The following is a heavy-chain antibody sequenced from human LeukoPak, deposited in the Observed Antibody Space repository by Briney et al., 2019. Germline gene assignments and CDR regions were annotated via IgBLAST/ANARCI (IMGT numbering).Heavy chain of an antibody. CDR3: ARDATGYSSSWYGY. Sequence: GGSLRLSCAASGFTFSSYAMHWVRQAPGKGLEWVAVISYDGSNKYYADSVKGRFTVSRDNSKNTLYLQMNSLRAEDTAVYYCARDATGYSSSWYGYWGQGTLVTVSS. CDR2: ISYDGSNK. J-gene: IGHJ4*02. V-gene: IGHV3-30-3*01. CDR1: GFTFSSYA. D-gene: IGHD6-13*01.